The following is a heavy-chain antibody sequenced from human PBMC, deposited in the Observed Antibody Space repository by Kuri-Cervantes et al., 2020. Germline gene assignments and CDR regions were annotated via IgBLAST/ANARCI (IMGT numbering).Heavy chain of an antibody. CDR2: INSDGSST. Sequence: GGSLRLSCAASGFTFSSYWMHWVRQAPGKGLVWVSRINSDGSSTSYADSVKGRFTISRDNAKNSLYLQMNSLRAEDTAVYYCARVHSKYSSSWSFDYWGQGTLVTVSS. V-gene: IGHV3-74*01. CDR3: ARVHSKYSSSWSFDY. CDR1: GFTFSSYW. J-gene: IGHJ4*02. D-gene: IGHD6-13*01.